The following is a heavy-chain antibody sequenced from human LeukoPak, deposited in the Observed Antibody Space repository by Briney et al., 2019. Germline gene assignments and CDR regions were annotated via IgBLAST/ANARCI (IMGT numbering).Heavy chain of an antibody. J-gene: IGHJ4*02. CDR1: GFTLSTYN. D-gene: IGHD1-7*01. Sequence: GGSLRLSGAASGFTLSTYNMKWVRQAPRKGLEWVSSISTSSSYIYYADSVKGRFTISRDNARNSLYLQMNSLRAEDTAVYYCARDRDWNSGFDYWGQGTLVTVSS. V-gene: IGHV3-21*01. CDR3: ARDRDWNSGFDY. CDR2: ISTSSSYI.